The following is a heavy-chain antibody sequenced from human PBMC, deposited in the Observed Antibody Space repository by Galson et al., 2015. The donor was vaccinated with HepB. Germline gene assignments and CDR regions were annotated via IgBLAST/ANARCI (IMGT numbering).Heavy chain of an antibody. V-gene: IGHV3-21*01. J-gene: IGHJ6*02. D-gene: IGHD3-10*01. CDR3: ARDWENYYGSENYGMDV. CDR2: ISSSSYI. Sequence: SLRLSCAASGFTFSSYSMNWVRQAPGKGLEWVSSISSSSYIYYADSVKGRFTISRDNAKNSLYLQMNSLRAEDTAVYYCARDWENYYGSENYGMDVWGQGTTVTVSS. CDR1: GFTFSSYS.